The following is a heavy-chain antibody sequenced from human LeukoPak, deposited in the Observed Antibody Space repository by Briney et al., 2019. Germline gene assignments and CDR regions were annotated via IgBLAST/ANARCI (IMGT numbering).Heavy chain of an antibody. Sequence: PSETLSLTCTVSGGSISSSSYYWGWIRQPPGKGLEWIGSIYYSGSTYYNPSLKSRVTISVDTSKNQFSLKLSSVTAADMAVYYCARDVLRGLADYWGQGTLVTVSS. J-gene: IGHJ4*02. CDR2: IYYSGST. CDR3: ARDVLRGLADY. D-gene: IGHD2-8*01. V-gene: IGHV4-39*07. CDR1: GGSISSSSYY.